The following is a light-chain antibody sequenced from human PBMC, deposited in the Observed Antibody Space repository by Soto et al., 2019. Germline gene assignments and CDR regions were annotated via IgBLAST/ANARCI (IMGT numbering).Light chain of an antibody. V-gene: IGKV1-39*01. CDR1: QSISNY. CDR3: PHSYSAPPP. Sequence: IHMTHSPASLSATLLYRVTITFLAIQSISNYLNWYQQKPGKAPKVLIYATSNLQSGDPSRFSGSGSGTDYTLTISSLQPEDFATYYSPHSYSAPPPFGQGTRLE. CDR2: ATS. J-gene: IGKJ5*01.